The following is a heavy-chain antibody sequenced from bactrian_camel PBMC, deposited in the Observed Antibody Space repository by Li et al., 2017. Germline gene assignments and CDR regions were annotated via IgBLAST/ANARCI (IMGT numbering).Heavy chain of an antibody. Sequence: HVQLVESGGGSVQTGGSLRLTCEVPKFTTSNNCMGRFREVPGKEREAVALIDSEFPATYADFVKGRFTISKDNAKNALYLQMNSLKPEDTAMYFCARTGTRTYCGSWQVFRGTVYWGQGTQVTVS. CDR2: IDSEFPAT. J-gene: IGHJ4*01. D-gene: IGHD2*01. CDR3: ARTGTRTYCGSWQVFRGTVY. CDR1: KFTTSNNC. V-gene: IGHV3S6*01.